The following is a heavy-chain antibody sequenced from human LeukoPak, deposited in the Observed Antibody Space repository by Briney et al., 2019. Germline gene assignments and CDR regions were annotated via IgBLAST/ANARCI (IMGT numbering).Heavy chain of an antibody. Sequence: AGGSLRLSCAASGFTFSTYGMHWVRQAPGKGLQWVAFIRYDGSNEYYADSVKGRFTISRDNSKNTVYLQMNSLRAEDTALFYCAKDPDDHSGSIGYLGQGTLVTVSS. D-gene: IGHD3-10*01. J-gene: IGHJ4*02. CDR2: IRYDGSNE. V-gene: IGHV3-30*02. CDR3: AKDPDDHSGSIGY. CDR1: GFTFSTYG.